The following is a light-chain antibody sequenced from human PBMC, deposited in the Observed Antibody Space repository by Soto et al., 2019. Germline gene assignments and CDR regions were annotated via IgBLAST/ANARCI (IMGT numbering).Light chain of an antibody. CDR3: QQGYDNSPT. V-gene: IGKV1-39*01. J-gene: IGKJ5*01. CDR1: QTIGRY. CDR2: TAS. Sequence: DIQMTQSPSSLSASVGDRVSITCRASQTIGRYLKWFQQKSGEAPNLLIYTASTLQSGVPSRFSGSGSGTDFTLTITNMQPEDFATYYCQQGYDNSPTFGQGTRLDI.